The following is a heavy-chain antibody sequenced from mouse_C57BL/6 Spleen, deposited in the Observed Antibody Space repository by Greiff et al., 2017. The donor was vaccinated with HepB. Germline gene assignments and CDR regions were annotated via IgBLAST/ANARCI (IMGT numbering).Heavy chain of an antibody. V-gene: IGHV1-85*01. CDR3: ARSCSRWLRYFDV. CDR2: IYPRDGST. CDR1: GYTFTSYA. J-gene: IGHJ1*03. D-gene: IGHD2-3*01. Sequence: VKLQESGPELVKPGASVKLSCKASGYTFTSYAINWVKQRPGKGLEWIGWIYPRDGSTMYNEKFKGKATLTVDTSSSTAYMELHSLTSEDSAVYFCARSCSRWLRYFDVWGTGTTVTVSS.